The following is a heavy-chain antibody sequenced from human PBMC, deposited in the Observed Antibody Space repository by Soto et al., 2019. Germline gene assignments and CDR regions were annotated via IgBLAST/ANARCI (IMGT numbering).Heavy chain of an antibody. CDR2: ISTTRTTL. D-gene: IGHD2-21*01. Sequence: EVQLVESGGGLVQPGGSRKLSCEASGFTFSNDNMNWVRQAPGKGLEWLAYISTTRTTLYYADSVNGRFTIARDNVKSSLYLSMNSLRDEDTAVYYCARDLVGLDYWGQGTLVTVSS. V-gene: IGHV3-48*02. CDR3: ARDLVGLDY. J-gene: IGHJ4*02. CDR1: GFTFSNDN.